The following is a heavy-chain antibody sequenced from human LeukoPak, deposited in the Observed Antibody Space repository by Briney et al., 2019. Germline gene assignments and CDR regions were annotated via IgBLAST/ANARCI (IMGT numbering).Heavy chain of an antibody. V-gene: IGHV3-21*01. CDR2: ISSSSTYI. CDR3: AREGRYSSGWWGALNQDDYNWFDP. J-gene: IGHJ5*02. Sequence: GGSLRLSCAASGFTFSSYTMNWVRQAPGKGLEWVSSISSSSTYIYYADSVKGRFTISRDNSKNTLYLQMNSLRAEDTAVYYCAREGRYSSGWWGALNQDDYNWFDPWGQGTLVTVSS. D-gene: IGHD6-19*01. CDR1: GFTFSSYT.